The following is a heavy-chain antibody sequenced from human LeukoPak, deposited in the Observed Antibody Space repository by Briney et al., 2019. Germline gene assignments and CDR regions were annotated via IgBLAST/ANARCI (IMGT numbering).Heavy chain of an antibody. D-gene: IGHD6-19*01. Sequence: ASVKVSCKASGFTFTSSAVQWVRQARGQRLEWIGWIVVGGGNTNYAQKFQERVTITRDMSTSTAYMELSSLRSEDTAVYYCAGSAIAVAGQYYYGMDVWGKGTTVTVSS. CDR3: AGSAIAVAGQYYYGMDV. V-gene: IGHV1-58*01. J-gene: IGHJ6*04. CDR1: GFTFTSSA. CDR2: IVVGGGNT.